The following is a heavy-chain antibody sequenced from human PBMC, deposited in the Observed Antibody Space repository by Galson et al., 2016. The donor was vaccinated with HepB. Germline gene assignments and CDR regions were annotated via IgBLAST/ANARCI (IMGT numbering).Heavy chain of an antibody. V-gene: IGHV3-64D*06. CDR3: VNDFSRSDGYNGQH. D-gene: IGHD5-24*01. Sequence: SLRLSCAASGFTFSAYAMHWVRQAPGRGLEYVSALSGDGGSTYYADSVRGRFSISRDNSKNTLYLQMSSLRAEDTAVYYCVNDFSRSDGYNGQHWGQGTLGTVSS. J-gene: IGHJ1*01. CDR1: GFTFSAYA. CDR2: LSGDGGST.